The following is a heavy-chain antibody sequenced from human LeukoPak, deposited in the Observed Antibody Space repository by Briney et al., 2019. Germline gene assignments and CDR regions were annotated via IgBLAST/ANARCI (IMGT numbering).Heavy chain of an antibody. CDR1: GGSISSYY. D-gene: IGHD6-19*01. J-gene: IGHJ4*02. CDR3: ATPRGYSSGWSGIYDY. CDR2: IYYNGNI. V-gene: IGHV4-59*01. Sequence: PSETLSLTCTVSGGSISSYYWTWIRQPPGKGLEWIGYIYYNGNINYNPSLKSRVTISVDTSKNQFSLKLSSVTAADTAVYYCATPRGYSSGWSGIYDYWGQGTLVTVSS.